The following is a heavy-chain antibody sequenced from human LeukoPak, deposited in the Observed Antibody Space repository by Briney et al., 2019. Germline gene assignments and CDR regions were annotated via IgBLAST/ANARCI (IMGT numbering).Heavy chain of an antibody. Sequence: ASVKVSCKASGYTFSNYAMDWVRQAPGQGLEWMGWINTNTGIPTYAQGFTGRFVFSLDTSVSMAYLEISSLKAEDTSVYYCARNREILTGYFDFDFWGQGTLVIVSS. J-gene: IGHJ4*02. V-gene: IGHV7-4-1*04. D-gene: IGHD3-9*01. CDR1: GYTFSNYA. CDR3: ARNREILTGYFDFDF. CDR2: INTNTGIP.